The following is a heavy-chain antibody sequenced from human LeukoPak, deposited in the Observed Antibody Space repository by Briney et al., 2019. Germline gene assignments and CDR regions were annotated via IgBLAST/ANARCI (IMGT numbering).Heavy chain of an antibody. CDR3: ARDLYGGTSATFDY. V-gene: IGHV1-18*01. J-gene: IGHJ4*02. D-gene: IGHD4-23*01. CDR1: GYTFTSYG. CDR2: ISAYNGNT. Sequence: ASVKVSCKASGYTFTSYGISWVRQAPGQGLEWMGWISAYNGNTNYAQKLQGRVTMTSDTSISTAYMELSRLRSDNTAVYYCARDLYGGTSATFDYWGQGTLATVSS.